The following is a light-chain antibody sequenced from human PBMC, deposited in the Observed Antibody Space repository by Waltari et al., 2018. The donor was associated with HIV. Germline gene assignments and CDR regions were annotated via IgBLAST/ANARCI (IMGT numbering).Light chain of an antibody. CDR2: GTS. V-gene: IGKV1-8*01. Sequence: AIRMTQSPSSFSASTGDRVTITCRASQDISTSLAWYQQKPGKAPKLLIYGTSTLQTGVPSRFNGSGSGTDFTLTISCLQSEDFATYYCQQYYSDPPFTFGPGTTLDIK. CDR1: QDISTS. J-gene: IGKJ3*01. CDR3: QQYYSDPPFT.